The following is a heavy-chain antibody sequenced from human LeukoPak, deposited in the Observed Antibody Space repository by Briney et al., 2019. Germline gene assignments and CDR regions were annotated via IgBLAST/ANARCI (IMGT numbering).Heavy chain of an antibody. Sequence: GGSLRLSCAASRFTFSRYWMTWVRQVPGKGLEWVANINQDGSEKYYVDSVKGRFTSSRDNAKNSLYLQMNSLRAEDTAVYYCARAQYCSGGSCYSVAWFDPWGQGTLVIVSS. CDR2: INQDGSEK. V-gene: IGHV3-7*01. CDR1: RFTFSRYW. CDR3: ARAQYCSGGSCYSVAWFDP. D-gene: IGHD2-15*01. J-gene: IGHJ5*02.